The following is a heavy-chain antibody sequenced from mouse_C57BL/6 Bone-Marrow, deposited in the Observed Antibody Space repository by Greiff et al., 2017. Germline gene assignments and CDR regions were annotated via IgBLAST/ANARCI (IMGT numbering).Heavy chain of an antibody. D-gene: IGHD1-1*01. CDR2: IDPNSGCT. J-gene: IGHJ2*01. CDR3: ARSLYYYGSSYADY. CDR1: GYTFTSYW. Sequence: QVQLQQPGAELVKPGASVKLSCKASGYTFTSYWMHWVKQRPGRGLEWIGRIDPNSGCTKYNEKFKSKATLTVDKPSSTAYMQLSRLTSEDSAVYYCARSLYYYGSSYADYWGQGTTLTVSS. V-gene: IGHV1-72*01.